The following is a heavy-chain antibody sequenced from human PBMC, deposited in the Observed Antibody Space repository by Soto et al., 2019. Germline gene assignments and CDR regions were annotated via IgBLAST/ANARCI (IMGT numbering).Heavy chain of an antibody. V-gene: IGHV4-30-4*01. Sequence: QVQLQESGPGLVKPSQTLSLTCTVSGGSISSGDYYWSWIRQPPGKGLEWIGYIYYRGSTYYNPSLKSRVTISVDTSKNQFSLKLSSVTAADTAVYYCARVYATGTTPDYFDYWGQGTLVTVSS. D-gene: IGHD1-1*01. CDR2: IYYRGST. CDR1: GGSISSGDYY. J-gene: IGHJ4*02. CDR3: ARVYATGTTPDYFDY.